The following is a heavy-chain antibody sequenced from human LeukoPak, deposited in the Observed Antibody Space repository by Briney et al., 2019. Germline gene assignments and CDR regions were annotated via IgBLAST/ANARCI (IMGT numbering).Heavy chain of an antibody. D-gene: IGHD3-3*01. CDR1: GGSISSGDYY. CDR2: IYYSGST. CDR3: ARTYYDFWSGYYGPWYFDY. Sequence: PSETLSLTCTVSGGSISSGDYYWRWIRQPPGKGLEWIGYIYYSGSTYYNPSLKSRVTISVDTSKNQFSLKLSSVTAADTAVHYCARTYYDFWSGYYGPWYFDYWGQGTLVTVSS. J-gene: IGHJ4*02. V-gene: IGHV4-30-4*08.